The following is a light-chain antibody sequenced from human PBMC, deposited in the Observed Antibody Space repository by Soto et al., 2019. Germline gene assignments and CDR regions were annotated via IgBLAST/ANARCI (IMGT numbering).Light chain of an antibody. CDR1: SSNIGSNT. CDR3: AAWDDTLHGSVV. J-gene: IGLJ2*01. Sequence: QSALTQPPSASGTPGLSVIISCSGSSSNIGSNTVNWYQQVPGTAPKLLIYSNNQRPSGVPDRFSGSKSGTSASLAISGLQSEDEAHYYCAAWDDTLHGSVVFGGGTKLTVL. V-gene: IGLV1-44*01. CDR2: SNN.